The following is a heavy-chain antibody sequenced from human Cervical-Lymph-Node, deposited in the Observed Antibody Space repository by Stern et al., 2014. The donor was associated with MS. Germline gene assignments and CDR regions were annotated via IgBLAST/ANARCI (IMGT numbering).Heavy chain of an antibody. J-gene: IGHJ6*02. V-gene: IGHV4-59*01. CDR1: GGSISSYY. D-gene: IGHD2/OR15-2a*01. CDR2: ISYSGIT. Sequence: VQLQESGPGLVKPSETLSLTCTVSGGSISSYYWSWIRQPPGKGLEWIGYISYSGITKYNPSLKNRVTILLDTSKNQLSLKLSSVTAADTAVYYCARDIIGVTNNYYYGMDVRGQGTTVTVSS. CDR3: ARDIIGVTNNYYYGMDV.